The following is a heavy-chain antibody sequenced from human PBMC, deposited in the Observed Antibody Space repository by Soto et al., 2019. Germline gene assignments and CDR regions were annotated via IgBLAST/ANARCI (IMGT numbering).Heavy chain of an antibody. V-gene: IGHV3-7*03. CDR2: IKQDGSEK. Sequence: EVQLVESGGGLVQPGGSLRLSCAASGFTFSSYLMSWVRQAPGKGLEWVANIKQDGSEKYYVDSVKGRFTISRDNAKNSLYLQMNSLRAEDTAVYYFARDKSTDALDYWGQGTLVTVSS. CDR3: ARDKSTDALDY. D-gene: IGHD2-8*01. J-gene: IGHJ4*02. CDR1: GFTFSSYL.